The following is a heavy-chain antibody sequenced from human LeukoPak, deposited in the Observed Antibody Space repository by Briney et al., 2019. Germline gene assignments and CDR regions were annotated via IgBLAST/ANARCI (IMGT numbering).Heavy chain of an antibody. V-gene: IGHV5-51*01. CDR2: IYPADSTA. J-gene: IGHJ4*02. CDR3: ARHPQSGYTGYESDY. Sequence: GESLKISCKASGYSFTTYWIGWVLQVPGKGLGWVGIIYPADSTAKYSPSFQGQVTISVDKSISTAYLQWSRLEASDTAVFYCARHPQSGYTGYESDYWGQGTLVTVSS. D-gene: IGHD5-12*01. CDR1: GYSFTTYW.